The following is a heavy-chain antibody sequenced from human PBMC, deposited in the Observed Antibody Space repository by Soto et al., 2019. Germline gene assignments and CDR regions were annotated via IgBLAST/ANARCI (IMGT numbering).Heavy chain of an antibody. CDR3: ARDRPYDGSGIAFDY. D-gene: IGHD3-10*01. Sequence: QVQLVESGGGVVQPGRSLRLSCAASGFTFSSYAMHWVRQAPGKGLEWVAVISYDGSNKYYADSVKGRFTISRDNSKNTMYLQRYSLRAEDTAVYYCARDRPYDGSGIAFDYWGQGTRVTVSS. CDR1: GFTFSSYA. V-gene: IGHV3-30-3*01. J-gene: IGHJ4*02. CDR2: ISYDGSNK.